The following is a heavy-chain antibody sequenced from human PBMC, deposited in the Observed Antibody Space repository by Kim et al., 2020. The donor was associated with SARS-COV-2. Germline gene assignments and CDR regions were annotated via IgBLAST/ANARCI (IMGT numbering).Heavy chain of an antibody. J-gene: IGHJ4*02. Sequence: GGSLRLSCAASGFTFSSYGMHWVRQAPGKGLEWVAIISYDGSYKYYADSVKGRFTISRDDSQNTLYLQMNSLRAEDTAVYYCAKDRSSSWTLDYWGQGTLVTVSS. CDR1: GFTFSSYG. CDR3: AKDRSSSWTLDY. D-gene: IGHD6-13*01. CDR2: ISYDGSYK. V-gene: IGHV3-30*18.